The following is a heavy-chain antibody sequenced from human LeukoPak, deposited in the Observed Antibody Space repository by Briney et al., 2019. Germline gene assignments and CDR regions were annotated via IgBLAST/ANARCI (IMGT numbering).Heavy chain of an antibody. D-gene: IGHD2-15*01. CDR1: GGSISYSNSY. CDR3: ARASCGGGTCYDSRGWFDP. CDR2: IYFSGST. V-gene: IGHV4-39*07. Sequence: PSETLSLTCTVSGGSISYSNSYWGWIRQPPGKGLEWIGNIYFSGSTYYKQSLKSRVTISVDTSKNQFSLKLWSVTAADTAVYYCARASCGGGTCYDSRGWFDPWGQGTLVTVSS. J-gene: IGHJ5*02.